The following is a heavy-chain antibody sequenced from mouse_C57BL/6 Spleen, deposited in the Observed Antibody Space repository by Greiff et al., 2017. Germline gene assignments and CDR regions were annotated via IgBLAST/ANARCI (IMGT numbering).Heavy chain of an antibody. CDR1: GFTFTDYY. V-gene: IGHV7-3*01. Sequence: EVKVVESGGGLVQPGGSLSLSCAASGFTFTDYYMSWVRQPPGKALEWLGFIRNKANGYTTEYSASVKGRFTISRDNSQSILYLQMNALRAEDSATYYCARGGVYGNYAYWGQGTLVTVSA. D-gene: IGHD2-1*01. CDR2: IRNKANGYTT. CDR3: ARGGVYGNYAY. J-gene: IGHJ3*01.